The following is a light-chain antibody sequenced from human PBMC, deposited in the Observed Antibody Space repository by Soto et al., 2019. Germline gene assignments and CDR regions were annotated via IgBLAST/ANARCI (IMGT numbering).Light chain of an antibody. CDR2: GAS. CDR3: QQSNSYPLT. CDR1: QGIGSN. Sequence: IQLTQSPSSLSASGGDRVTITSRASQGIGSNLAWYLQKPGEAPKLLVYGASTLQGGVPSRFSGSGSGSLFTLTMTSLQPEDFATYFCQQSNSYPLTFAGGTKVEIK. J-gene: IGKJ4*01. V-gene: IGKV1-9*01.